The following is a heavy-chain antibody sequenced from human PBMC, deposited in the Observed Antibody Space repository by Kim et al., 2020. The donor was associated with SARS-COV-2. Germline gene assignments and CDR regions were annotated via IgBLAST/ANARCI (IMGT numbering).Heavy chain of an antibody. D-gene: IGHD3-22*01. CDR3: AGGGDYYDSSGYYFDY. CDR1: GFTFSSYA. J-gene: IGHJ4*02. Sequence: GGSLRLSCAASGFTFSSYAMSWVRQAPGKGLEWVSAISGSGGSTYYADSVKGRFTISRDNSKNTLYLQMNSLRAEDTAVYYCAGGGDYYDSSGYYFDYWGQGTLVTVSS. CDR2: ISGSGGST. V-gene: IGHV3-23*01.